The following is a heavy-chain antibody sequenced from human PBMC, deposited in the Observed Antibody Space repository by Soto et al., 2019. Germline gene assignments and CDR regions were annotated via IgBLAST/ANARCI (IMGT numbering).Heavy chain of an antibody. J-gene: IGHJ5*02. V-gene: IGHV3-15*07. CDR1: GFAFSHAW. CDR3: GGFAYPAS. D-gene: IGHD3-16*01. CDR2: IKSKAGGEAT. Sequence: PGGSLRLSCAASGFAFSHAWMNWVRQAPGKGLEWVGQIKSKAGGEATDYAAAVRGRFSISRDDSKSMLYLQMNSLKTEDTAVYNCGGFAYPASWGQGT.